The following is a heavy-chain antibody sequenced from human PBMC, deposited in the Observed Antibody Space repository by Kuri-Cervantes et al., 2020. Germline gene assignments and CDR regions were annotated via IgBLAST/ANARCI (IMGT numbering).Heavy chain of an antibody. CDR1: GGTFSSYA. CDR2: IIPIFGTA. CDR3: ATESALTTLIRHPYYYYGMDV. D-gene: IGHD1-1*01. V-gene: IGHV1-69*06. J-gene: IGHJ6*02. Sequence: SVKVSCKASGGTFSSYAISWVRQAPGQGLEWMGGIIPIFGTANYAQKFQGRVTMTEDTSTDTAYMELSSLRSEDTAVYYCATESALTTLIRHPYYYYGMDVWGQGTTVTVSS.